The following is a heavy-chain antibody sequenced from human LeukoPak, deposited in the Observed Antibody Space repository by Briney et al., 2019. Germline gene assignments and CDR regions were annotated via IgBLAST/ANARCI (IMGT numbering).Heavy chain of an antibody. Sequence: TSSETLSLTCTVSGGSISSSSYYRGWIRQPPGKGLEWIGSIYYSGSTYYNPSLKSRVTISVDTSKNQFSLKLSSVTAADTAVYYCARQLNTYYYDSSGYPFDYWGQGTLVTVSS. CDR1: GGSISSSSYY. D-gene: IGHD3-22*01. V-gene: IGHV4-39*01. CDR2: IYYSGST. J-gene: IGHJ4*02. CDR3: ARQLNTYYYDSSGYPFDY.